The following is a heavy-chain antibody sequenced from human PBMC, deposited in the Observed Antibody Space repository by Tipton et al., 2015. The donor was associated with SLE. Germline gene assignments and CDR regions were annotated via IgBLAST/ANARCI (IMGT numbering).Heavy chain of an antibody. CDR2: ISAYNGNT. D-gene: IGHD3-3*01. CDR1: GYTFTSYG. J-gene: IGHJ6*03. V-gene: IGHV1-18*01. Sequence: QSGAEVKKPGASVKVSCKASGYTFTSYGISWVRQAPGQGLEWMGWISAYNGNTNYAQKLQGRVTMTTDTSTSTAYMELRSLRSDDTAVYYCARVNYDLWSGSTAWYYMDVWGKGTTVTVSS. CDR3: ARVNYDLWSGSTAWYYMDV.